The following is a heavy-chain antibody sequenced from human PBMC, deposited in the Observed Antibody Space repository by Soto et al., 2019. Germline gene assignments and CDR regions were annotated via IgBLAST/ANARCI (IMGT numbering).Heavy chain of an antibody. CDR2: ISYDGSNK. V-gene: IGHV3-30-3*01. CDR1: GFTFSSYA. D-gene: IGHD3-22*01. CDR3: ARDPPTDYYDIRGPYYCAY. Sequence: GGSHRLSCAASGFTFSSYAMHWVRQAPGKGLEWVAVISYDGSNKYYADSVKGRFTISRDNSQNTLYLQMNSLRAEDTAVYYCARDPPTDYYDIRGPYYCAYWGQGTLVTVSS. J-gene: IGHJ4*02.